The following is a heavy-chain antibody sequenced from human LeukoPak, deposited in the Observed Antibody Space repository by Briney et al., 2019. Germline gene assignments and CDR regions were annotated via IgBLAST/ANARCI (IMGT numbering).Heavy chain of an antibody. D-gene: IGHD2-2*01. CDR2: ISSSGSTI. V-gene: IGHV3-11*04. CDR1: GFTFSDYY. CDR3: ARDLFRVRDIVVVPAAGLFDY. Sequence: GGSLRLSCAASGFTFSDYYMSWIRQAPGKGLEWVSYISSSGSTIYYADSVKGRFTISRDNAKNSLYLQMNSLRAEDTAVYYCARDLFRVRDIVVVPAAGLFDYWGQGTLVTVSS. J-gene: IGHJ4*02.